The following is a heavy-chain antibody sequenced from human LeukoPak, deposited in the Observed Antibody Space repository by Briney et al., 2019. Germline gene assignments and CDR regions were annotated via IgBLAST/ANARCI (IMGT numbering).Heavy chain of an antibody. Sequence: PGGSLRLSCAASGFTFSSYAMSWVRQAPGKGLEWVSAISGSGGSTYYADSVKGRFTISRDNSKNTLYLQMNSLRVEDTAVYYCWGYHYYGSGRDAFDIWGQGTMVTVSS. V-gene: IGHV3-23*01. CDR2: ISGSGGST. D-gene: IGHD3-10*01. CDR3: WGYHYYGSGRDAFDI. CDR1: GFTFSSYA. J-gene: IGHJ3*02.